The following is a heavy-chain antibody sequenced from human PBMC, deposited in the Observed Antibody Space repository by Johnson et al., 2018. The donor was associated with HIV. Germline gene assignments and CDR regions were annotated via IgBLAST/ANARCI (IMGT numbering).Heavy chain of an antibody. CDR3: AKDTGAFDI. Sequence: EVQLVESGGGLVQPGGSLRLSCAASGFTFDDYAMHWVRQAPGKGLEWVSGIGWNSGNIVYADSVKGRFTISRDNAKNSLYLQMNSLRAEDTAFYYCAKDTGAFDIWGQGTMVTVSS. V-gene: IGHV3-9*01. CDR2: IGWNSGNI. J-gene: IGHJ3*02. CDR1: GFTFDDYA.